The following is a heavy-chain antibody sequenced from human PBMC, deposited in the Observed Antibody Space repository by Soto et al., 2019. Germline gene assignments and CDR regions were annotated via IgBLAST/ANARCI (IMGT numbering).Heavy chain of an antibody. V-gene: IGHV3-48*03. D-gene: IGHD2-21*02. CDR2: INYSGSNI. Sequence: HPGGSLRLSCAGSGFTFRNSEMFWVRQAPGKGLEWVSKINYSGSNIYYSKSVKGRFTISRDNAKNSLYLQMNSLTDEDTAIYFCASEALCGADCYFFEYWGPGTLVT. CDR3: ASEALCGADCYFFEY. J-gene: IGHJ4*02. CDR1: GFTFRNSE.